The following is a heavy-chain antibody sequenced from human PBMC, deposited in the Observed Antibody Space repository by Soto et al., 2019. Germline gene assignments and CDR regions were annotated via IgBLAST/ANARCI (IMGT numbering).Heavy chain of an antibody. Sequence: QVQLVESGGGVVQPGRSLRLSCAASGFTFSPYTMHWVRQTPGKGLEWVAVISNDGADKDYADSVKGRFTVSRDNSKSTLYLQMSSLRAEDTALYYCARGGGFCGADCYKGGIDYWGRGTLVSVSP. CDR2: ISNDGADK. D-gene: IGHD2-21*02. V-gene: IGHV3-30-3*01. CDR3: ARGGGFCGADCYKGGIDY. CDR1: GFTFSPYT. J-gene: IGHJ4*02.